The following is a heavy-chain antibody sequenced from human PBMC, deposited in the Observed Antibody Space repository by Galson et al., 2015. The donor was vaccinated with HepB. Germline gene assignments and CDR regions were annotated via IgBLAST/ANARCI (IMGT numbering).Heavy chain of an antibody. CDR3: ARGGGYYDINGYHIDAFNF. J-gene: IGHJ3*01. V-gene: IGHV1-8*01. Sequence: SLKLSCKAFGYTFTSHDINWVRQGPGQGPEWVAWINPSDGRTDFAQKFKGRFTMTRDTSIDTAYMELSSLTSEDTAVYFCARGGGYYDINGYHIDAFNFWGQGTMVTVSS. D-gene: IGHD3-22*01. CDR2: INPSDGRT. CDR1: GYTFTSHD.